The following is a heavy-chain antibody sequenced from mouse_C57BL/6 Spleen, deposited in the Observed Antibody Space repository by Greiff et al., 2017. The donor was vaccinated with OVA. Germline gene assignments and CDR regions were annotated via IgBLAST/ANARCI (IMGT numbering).Heavy chain of an antibody. V-gene: IGHV1-66*01. D-gene: IGHD3-1*01. J-gene: IGHJ3*01. CDR1: GYSFTSYY. CDR3: ARSRGGLPRPEFAY. Sequence: QVQLQQSGPELVKPGASVKISCKASGYSFTSYYIHWVKQRPGQGLEWIGWIYPGSGNTKYNEKFKGKATLTADTSSSTAYMQLSSLTSEDSAVYYCARSRGGLPRPEFAYWGQGTLVTVSA. CDR2: IYPGSGNT.